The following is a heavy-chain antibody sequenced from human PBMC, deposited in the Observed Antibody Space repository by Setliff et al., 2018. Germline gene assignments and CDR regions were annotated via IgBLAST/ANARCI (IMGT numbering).Heavy chain of an antibody. Sequence: SVKVSCKASGYIFSSYGISWVRQAPGQGLEWMGGIIPMFRTGKYAQKSQGRVTITADESTSTAYMELTSLRLEDTAVYYCARDGVAGLPVDWGQGTLVTVSS. J-gene: IGHJ4*02. CDR1: GYIFSSYG. CDR3: ARDGVAGLPVD. CDR2: IIPMFRTG. D-gene: IGHD6-19*01. V-gene: IGHV1-69*13.